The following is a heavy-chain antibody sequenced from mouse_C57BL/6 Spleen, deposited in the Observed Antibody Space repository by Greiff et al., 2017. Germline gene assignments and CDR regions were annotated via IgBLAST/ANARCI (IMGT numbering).Heavy chain of an antibody. D-gene: IGHD2-4*01. V-gene: IGHV1-54*01. J-gene: IGHJ2*01. Sequence: VKLQESGAELVRPGTSVKVSCKASGYAFTNYLIEWVKQRPGQGLEWIGVINPGSGGTNYNEKFKGKATLTAAKSSSTAYMQLSSLTSEDSAVYFCARYAIYYDYDGAFGDWGQGTTLTVSS. CDR1: GYAFTNYL. CDR3: ARYAIYYDYDGAFGD. CDR2: INPGSGGT.